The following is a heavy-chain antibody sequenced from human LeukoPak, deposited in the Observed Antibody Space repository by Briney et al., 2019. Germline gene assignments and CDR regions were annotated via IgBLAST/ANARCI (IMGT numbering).Heavy chain of an antibody. CDR1: GYTFTSYD. J-gene: IGHJ6*03. Sequence: ASVTVSCKASGYTFTSYDINWVRQATGQGLEWMGWMNPNSGNTGYAQKFQGRVTMTRNTSISTAYMELSSLRSEDTAVYYCARTYGDYLAPHNYYYYYMDVWGKGTTVTISS. V-gene: IGHV1-8*01. CDR3: ARTYGDYLAPHNYYYYYMDV. CDR2: MNPNSGNT. D-gene: IGHD4-17*01.